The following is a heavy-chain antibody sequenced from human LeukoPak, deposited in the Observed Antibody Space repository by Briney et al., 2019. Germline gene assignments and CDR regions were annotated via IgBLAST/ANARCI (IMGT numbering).Heavy chain of an antibody. J-gene: IGHJ4*02. Sequence: ASVKVSCKASGYIFYDHYTYWVRQAPGQGLQWMGWINPKTAGTHYAQEFQGRVTMTRDTSSNTAYMELNRLRSDDTAMHYCARAVMVRGARPDYWGQGTLVSVSS. V-gene: IGHV1-2*02. D-gene: IGHD3-10*01. CDR1: GYIFYDHY. CDR3: ARAVMVRGARPDY. CDR2: INPKTAGT.